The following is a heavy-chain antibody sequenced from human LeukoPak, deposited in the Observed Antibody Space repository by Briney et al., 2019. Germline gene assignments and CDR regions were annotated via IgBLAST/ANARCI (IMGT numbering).Heavy chain of an antibody. CDR2: ISAYNGNT. CDR3: AVTITIFGVVIAFDP. J-gene: IGHJ5*02. D-gene: IGHD3-3*01. Sequence: GASVKVSCKASGFTFTSHDYNWVRQAPGQGLEWMGWISAYNGNTNYAQKLQGRVTMTTDTSTSTAYMELRSLRSDDTAVYYCAVTITIFGVVIAFDPWGQGTLVTVSS. V-gene: IGHV1-18*01. CDR1: GFTFTSHD.